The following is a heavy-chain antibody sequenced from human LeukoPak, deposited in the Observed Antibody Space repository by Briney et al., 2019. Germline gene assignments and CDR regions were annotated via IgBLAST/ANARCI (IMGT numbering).Heavy chain of an antibody. CDR2: IYYSGST. D-gene: IGHD2-15*01. CDR1: GGSISSSSYY. CDR3: AREGYCSGGSCARYFQH. V-gene: IGHV4-39*07. Sequence: PSETLSLTCTVSGGSISSSSYYWGWIRQPPGKGLEWIGSIYYSGSTYYNPSLKSRVTISVDTSKNQFSLKLSSVTAADTAVYYCAREGYCSGGSCARYFQHWGQGTLVTASS. J-gene: IGHJ1*01.